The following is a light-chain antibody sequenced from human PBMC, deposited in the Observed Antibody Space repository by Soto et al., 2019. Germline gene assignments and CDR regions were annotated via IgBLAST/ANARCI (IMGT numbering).Light chain of an antibody. V-gene: IGKV3-15*01. CDR3: QHYNNWLGT. CDR2: GAS. Sequence: IVVTQSPALVFVFPGERVTLSFRASQSVISSLACYQQKLGQAPRLLIDGASTRATGIPARFSGSGSGTEFFLNISSLQSEDSAIYYCQHYNNWLGTFGGGTKVDIK. CDR1: QSVISS. J-gene: IGKJ4*01.